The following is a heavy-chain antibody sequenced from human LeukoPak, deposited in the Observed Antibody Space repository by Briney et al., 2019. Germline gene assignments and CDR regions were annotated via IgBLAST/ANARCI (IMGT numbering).Heavy chain of an antibody. V-gene: IGHV4-39*07. CDR2: IYYSGST. J-gene: IGHJ6*03. D-gene: IGHD3-10*01. CDR3: AATYYYAYYYYYYMDV. Sequence: SETLSLTCTVSGGSISSSSYYWGWIRQPPGKGLEWIGSIYYSGSTYYNPSLKSRVTISVDTSKNQFSLKLSSVTAADTAVYYCAATYYYAYYYYYYMDVWGKGTTVTVSS. CDR1: GGSISSSSYY.